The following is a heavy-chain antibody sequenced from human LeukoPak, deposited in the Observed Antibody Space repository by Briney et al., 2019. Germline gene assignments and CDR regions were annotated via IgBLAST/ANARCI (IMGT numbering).Heavy chain of an antibody. D-gene: IGHD6-19*01. Sequence: ASVKVSCKASGYTFTGYYMHWVRQAPGQGLEWMGWINPNSGGTNYAQKFQGRVTMTRDTSISTAYMELSRMRSDDTAVYYCARGIGGAGSNWFDPWGQGTLVTVSS. J-gene: IGHJ5*02. CDR3: ARGIGGAGSNWFDP. CDR1: GYTFTGYY. CDR2: INPNSGGT. V-gene: IGHV1-2*02.